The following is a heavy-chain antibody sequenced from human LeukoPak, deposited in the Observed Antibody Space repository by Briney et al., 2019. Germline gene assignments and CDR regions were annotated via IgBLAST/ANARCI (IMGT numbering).Heavy chain of an antibody. CDR2: MNPNSGNT. J-gene: IGHJ4*02. D-gene: IGHD6-13*01. CDR1: GYTFTSHD. CDR3: ARYLGSSWYDNSYFDY. Sequence: ASVKVSCKASGYTFTSHDINWVRQTTGQGLEWMGWMNPNSGNTGYAQKFQGRVTITRNTSISTAYMELSSLRSEDTAVYYCARYLGSSWYDNSYFDYWGQGTLVTVSS. V-gene: IGHV1-8*03.